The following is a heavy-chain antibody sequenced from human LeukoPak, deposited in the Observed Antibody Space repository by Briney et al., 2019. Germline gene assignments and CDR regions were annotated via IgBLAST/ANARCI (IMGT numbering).Heavy chain of an antibody. CDR3: ARGNDCTNGVCYYYFDY. D-gene: IGHD2-8*01. V-gene: IGHV1-2*04. J-gene: IGHJ4*02. CDR1: GYTFTSYY. Sequence: ASVKVSCKASGYTFTSYYMHWVRQAPGQGLEWMGWINPNGGGTNYAQKFQGWVTMTRDTSISTAYMELSRLRSDDTAVYYCARGNDCTNGVCYYYFDYWGQGTLVTVSS. CDR2: INPNGGGT.